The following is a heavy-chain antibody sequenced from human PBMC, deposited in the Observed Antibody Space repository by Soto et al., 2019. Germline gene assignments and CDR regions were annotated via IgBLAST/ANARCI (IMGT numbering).Heavy chain of an antibody. D-gene: IGHD1-1*01. CDR1: GGSISSSSYY. V-gene: IGHV4-39*01. Sequence: SETLSLTCTVSGGSISSSSYYWGWIRQPPGKGLEWIGSIYYSGSTYYNPSLKSRVTISVDTSKNQFSLKLSSVTAADTAVYYCASITTGIESVLDYWGQGTLVTVSS. CDR2: IYYSGST. CDR3: ASITTGIESVLDY. J-gene: IGHJ4*02.